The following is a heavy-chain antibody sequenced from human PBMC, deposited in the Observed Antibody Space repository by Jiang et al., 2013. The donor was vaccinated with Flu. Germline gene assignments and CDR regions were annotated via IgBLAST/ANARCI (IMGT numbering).Heavy chain of an antibody. CDR2: INHSGST. D-gene: IGHD5-12*01. CDR1: GGSVSSGSYY. Sequence: LLKPSETLSLTCTVSGGSVSSGSYYWSWIRQPPGKGLEWIGEINHSGSTNYNPSLKSRVTISVDTSKNQFSLKLSSVTAADTAVYYCAVRWGRSGYDWRGYYGMDVWGPRDHGHRLL. J-gene: IGHJ6*01. CDR3: AVRWGRSGYDWRGYYGMDV. V-gene: IGHV4-39*07.